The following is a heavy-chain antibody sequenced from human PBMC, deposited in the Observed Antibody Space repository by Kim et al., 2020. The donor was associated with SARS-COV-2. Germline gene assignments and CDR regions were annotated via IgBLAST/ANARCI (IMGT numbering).Heavy chain of an antibody. CDR3: ARDGDGYGDFVS. Sequence: ASVKVSCEASGYTFSSYGINWVRQAPGQGLEWMGWISTSNTNTDYAQNFQGRVTMTADTSTSTAYMELRSLKSDDTAVYYCARDGDGYGDFVSLGQGTLV. V-gene: IGHV1-18*01. CDR1: GYTFSSYG. CDR2: ISTSNTNT. D-gene: IGHD4-17*01. J-gene: IGHJ5*02.